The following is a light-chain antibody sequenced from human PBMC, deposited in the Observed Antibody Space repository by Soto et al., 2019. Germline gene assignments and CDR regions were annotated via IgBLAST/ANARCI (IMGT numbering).Light chain of an antibody. Sequence: EIVLTQSPATLSLSPGERATLSCRASQSVSSYLAWYQQKPGQAPRLLIYDASNWATGIPARFSGSGSGTDFTLTIRSLEPEDFAVYYCQQRSNLPPYTFGQGTKLEIK. CDR1: QSVSSY. J-gene: IGKJ2*01. CDR2: DAS. V-gene: IGKV3-11*01. CDR3: QQRSNLPPYT.